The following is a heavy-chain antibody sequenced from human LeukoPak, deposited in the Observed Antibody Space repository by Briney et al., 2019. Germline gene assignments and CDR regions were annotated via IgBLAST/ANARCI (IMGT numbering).Heavy chain of an antibody. D-gene: IGHD3-16*01. Sequence: PAETLSLTCIVSGDSISNYYWSWIRQPPGKGLEWIGCIYYSGTTKYNPSLKSRVTISVDASKNHFSLNLTSVTAADTAVYYCARDRSLGIIDYWGQGTLLTVSS. V-gene: IGHV4-59*01. CDR2: IYYSGTT. J-gene: IGHJ4*02. CDR3: ARDRSLGIIDY. CDR1: GDSISNYY.